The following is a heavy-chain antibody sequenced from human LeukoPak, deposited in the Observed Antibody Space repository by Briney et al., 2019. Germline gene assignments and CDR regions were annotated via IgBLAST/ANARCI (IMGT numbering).Heavy chain of an antibody. J-gene: IGHJ3*02. D-gene: IGHD1-1*01. Sequence: SETLSLTCTVSGGSISGYYWTWLRQPPGKGLEWIGFNCYSGSTNYNSSLKSRVTISVDTSKNHFSLKLSSVTATDTAIYYCARGNWPPAFDIWGQGTLVTVSS. CDR1: GGSISGYY. CDR3: ARGNWPPAFDI. CDR2: NCYSGST. V-gene: IGHV4-59*01.